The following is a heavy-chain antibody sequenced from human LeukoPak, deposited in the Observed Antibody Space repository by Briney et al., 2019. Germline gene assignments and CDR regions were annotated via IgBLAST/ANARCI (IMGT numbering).Heavy chain of an antibody. CDR1: GFTLSNYA. Sequence: GGSLRLSCAASGFTLSNYAMTWVRQAPGKGLEWVSGISGSGGSTYYADSVKGRFTISRDNSKNTLYLQMSSLRAEDTAVYYCAKDRGGNYLFYLDYWGQGTLVTVSS. V-gene: IGHV3-23*01. CDR3: AKDRGGNYLFYLDY. D-gene: IGHD1-26*01. CDR2: ISGSGGST. J-gene: IGHJ4*02.